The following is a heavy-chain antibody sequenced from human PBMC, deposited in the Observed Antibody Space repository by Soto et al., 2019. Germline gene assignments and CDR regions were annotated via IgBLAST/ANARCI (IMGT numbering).Heavy chain of an antibody. Sequence: ASVKVSCKASGYTFTSYGISWVRQAPGQGLEWMGWISAYNGNTNYAQKLQGRVTMTTDTSTSTAYMELRSLRSDDTAVYYCARGDHPVATMCCFDYWGQGTLVTVSS. J-gene: IGHJ4*02. CDR1: GYTFTSYG. CDR3: ARGDHPVATMCCFDY. D-gene: IGHD5-12*01. V-gene: IGHV1-18*01. CDR2: ISAYNGNT.